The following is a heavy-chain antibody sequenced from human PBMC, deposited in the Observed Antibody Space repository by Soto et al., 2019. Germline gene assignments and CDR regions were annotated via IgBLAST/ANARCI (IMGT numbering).Heavy chain of an antibody. CDR1: GFTFTSSA. CDR3: AADYSSGRYYYGMEV. J-gene: IGHJ6*02. CDR2: IVVGSGNT. V-gene: IGHV1-58*01. D-gene: IGHD3-22*01. Sequence: GASVKVSCKASGFTFTSSAVQWVRQARGQRLEWIGWIVVGSGNTNYAQKFQERVTITRDMSTSTAYMELSSLRSEDTAVYYCAADYSSGRYYYGMEVWGQGTTVTVSS.